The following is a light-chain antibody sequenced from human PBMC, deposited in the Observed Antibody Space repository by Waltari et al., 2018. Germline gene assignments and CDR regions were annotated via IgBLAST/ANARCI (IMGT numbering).Light chain of an antibody. CDR1: SGIDVGADT. Sequence: QAVLTQPASLSASPGASASLTCTLRSGIDVGADTIYWYQQKAGSPPQYLLRYNSDSDKQQGSGVPSRFSGSKDASANAGILLISGLQSEDEADYYCMIWYSSTWVFGGGTKLAVL. V-gene: IGLV5-45*01. CDR3: MIWYSSTWV. J-gene: IGLJ3*02. CDR2: YNSDSDK.